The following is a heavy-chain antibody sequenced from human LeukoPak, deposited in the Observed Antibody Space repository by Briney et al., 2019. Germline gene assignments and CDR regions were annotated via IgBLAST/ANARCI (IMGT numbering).Heavy chain of an antibody. CDR2: VYYDGST. J-gene: IGHJ4*02. V-gene: IGHV4-39*01. CDR3: ARQRAGGTWAFEH. Sequence: SETLSLTCTVSRGSINSRSDYWWAWIRQPPGKGLEWIGSVYYDGSTYYKPSLKSRLTISVDMSKDQFSLNLTSVTAADTAVYFCARQRAGGTWAFEHWGQGTLLPVSS. D-gene: IGHD1-26*01. CDR1: RGSINSRSDYW.